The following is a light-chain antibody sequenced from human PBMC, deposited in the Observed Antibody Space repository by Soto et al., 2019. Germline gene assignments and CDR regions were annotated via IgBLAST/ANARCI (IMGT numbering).Light chain of an antibody. J-gene: IGKJ2*01. CDR1: QSISNW. CDR3: QQYNTYPHT. Sequence: DIPMTQSPSTLSASVGDRVTITCRASQSISNWLAWYQQKPGKAPKLLIYDASSLESGVPSRFSGSGSGTEFTLSISSLQPDDFATYYCQQYNTYPHTFGQGTKLEIK. V-gene: IGKV1-5*01. CDR2: DAS.